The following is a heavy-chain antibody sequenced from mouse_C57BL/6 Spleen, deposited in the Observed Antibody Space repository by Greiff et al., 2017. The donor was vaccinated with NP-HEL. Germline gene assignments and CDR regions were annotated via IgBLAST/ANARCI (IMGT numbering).Heavy chain of an antibody. Sequence: QVQLQQSGAELARPGASVKLSCKASGYTFTSYGISWVKQRTGQGLEWIGEIYPRSGNTYYNEKFKGKATLTADKSSSTAYMELRSLTSEDSAVEYCARAAQVPRYYAMDYWGQGTSVTVSS. D-gene: IGHD3-2*02. CDR1: GYTFTSYG. CDR2: IYPRSGNT. CDR3: ARAAQVPRYYAMDY. J-gene: IGHJ4*01. V-gene: IGHV1-81*01.